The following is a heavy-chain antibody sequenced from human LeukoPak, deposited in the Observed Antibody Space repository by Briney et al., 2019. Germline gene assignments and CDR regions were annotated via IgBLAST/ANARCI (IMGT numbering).Heavy chain of an antibody. D-gene: IGHD2-15*01. V-gene: IGHV3-23*01. CDR3: AKRSGDSYYLDS. CDR2: ISGSGGST. CDR1: GFIFSSYA. J-gene: IGHJ4*02. Sequence: PGGSLRLSCAASGFIFSSYAMTWVRQAPGKGLEWVSAISGSGGSTYYADSVKGRFTISRDTSKSTLYPQMNSLRAEDTAVYYCAKRSGDSYYLDSWGQGTLVTVSS.